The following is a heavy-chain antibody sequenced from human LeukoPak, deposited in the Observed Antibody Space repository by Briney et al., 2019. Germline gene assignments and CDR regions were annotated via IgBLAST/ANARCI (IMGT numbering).Heavy chain of an antibody. J-gene: IGHJ4*02. Sequence: GGSLRLSCAASGFTFSRYWMSWVRQAPGKGLEWVANVKQDGSDKYYVDSVKGRFTISRDNAKNSLYLQMNSLGADDTAVYYCVGTADYYDSSGYHPFWGQGTLVTVSS. D-gene: IGHD3-22*01. V-gene: IGHV3-7*03. CDR3: VGTADYYDSSGYHPF. CDR2: VKQDGSDK. CDR1: GFTFSRYW.